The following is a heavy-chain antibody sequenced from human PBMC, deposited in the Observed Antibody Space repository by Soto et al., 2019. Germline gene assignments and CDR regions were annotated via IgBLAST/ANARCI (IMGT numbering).Heavy chain of an antibody. D-gene: IGHD3-3*02. CDR3: ARGAFRADDQSDWFDP. CDR1: GGSITSPNYF. V-gene: IGHV4-39*01. Sequence: QVPLQESGPGLVRPSETLSLTCSVSGGSITSPNYFCGLVRLAPVRGTEWIGNIVYNGRTEYRPALPRRVTISVDTSRNQVSLRLASVTAADEAIDYCARGAFRADDQSDWFDPWGHGTLVTVSS. CDR2: IVYNGRT. J-gene: IGHJ5*02.